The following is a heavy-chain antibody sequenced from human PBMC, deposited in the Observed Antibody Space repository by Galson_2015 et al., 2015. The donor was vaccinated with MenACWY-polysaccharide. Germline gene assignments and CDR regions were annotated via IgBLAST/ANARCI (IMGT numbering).Heavy chain of an antibody. J-gene: IGHJ4*02. Sequence: RVSVIYTGGSTYYADSVKGRFTISSDNAKNTLYLQMNSLRVEDTAVYYCASQTGAAALEYWGQGTLVTVSS. V-gene: IGHV3-53*01. CDR2: IYTGGST. D-gene: IGHD6-13*01. CDR3: ASQTGAAALEY.